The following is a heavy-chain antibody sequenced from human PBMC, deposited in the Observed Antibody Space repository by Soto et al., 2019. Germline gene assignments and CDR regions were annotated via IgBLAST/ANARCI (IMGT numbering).Heavy chain of an antibody. D-gene: IGHD2-15*01. CDR3: AREVVVVVVASTHWYFDL. V-gene: IGHV3-21*01. CDR2: ISSSSSYI. CDR1: GFTFSSYS. J-gene: IGHJ2*01. Sequence: EVQLVESGGGLVKPGGSLRLSCAASGFTFSSYSMNWVRQAPGKGLEWVSSISSSSSYIYYADSVKGRFTISRDNAKNSLYLQMNSLRAEDTAVYYCAREVVVVVVASTHWYFDLWGRGTLVTVSS.